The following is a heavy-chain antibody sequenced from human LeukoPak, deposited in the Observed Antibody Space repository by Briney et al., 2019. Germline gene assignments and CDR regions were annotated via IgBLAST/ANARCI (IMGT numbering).Heavy chain of an antibody. D-gene: IGHD2-8*01. V-gene: IGHV5-51*01. CDR2: IYPGDSDT. J-gene: IGHJ3*02. Sequence: GESLKISCKGSGYSFTSYWIGWVRRMPGQGLEWMGIIYPGDSDTRYSPSFQGQVTISADKSISTAYLQWSSLKASDTAMYYCARQRYCTNGVCYPDDAFDIWGQGTMVTVSS. CDR3: ARQRYCTNGVCYPDDAFDI. CDR1: GYSFTSYW.